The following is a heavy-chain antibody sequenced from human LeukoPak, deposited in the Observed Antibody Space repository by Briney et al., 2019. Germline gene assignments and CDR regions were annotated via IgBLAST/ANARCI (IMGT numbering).Heavy chain of an antibody. J-gene: IGHJ5*02. CDR1: SYSINSNYY. CDR2: IYHTGST. D-gene: IGHD3-16*01. Sequence: SETLSLTCSVSSYSINSNYYWGWIRQSPGKGLEWIGSIYHTGSTYYNPSLKSRVTISLDASNKQFSLKLSSVTAADTAVYYCARDANGGTNWFDPWGQGTLVTVSS. V-gene: IGHV4-38-2*02. CDR3: ARDANGGTNWFDP.